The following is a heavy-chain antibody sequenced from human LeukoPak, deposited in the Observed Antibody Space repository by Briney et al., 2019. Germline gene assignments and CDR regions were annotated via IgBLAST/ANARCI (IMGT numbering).Heavy chain of an antibody. D-gene: IGHD3-3*02. V-gene: IGHV3-30*02. J-gene: IGHJ3*02. CDR1: GFTFSFYG. CDR2: IPSDGSNK. CDR3: ARLAAPDAFDI. Sequence: GGSLRLSCAASGFTFSFYGMHWVRQAPGKGLEWAAFIPSDGSNKYYADSVKGRFTMSRDNAKNSLYLQMNSLRAEDTAVYYCARLAAPDAFDIWGQGTMVTVSS.